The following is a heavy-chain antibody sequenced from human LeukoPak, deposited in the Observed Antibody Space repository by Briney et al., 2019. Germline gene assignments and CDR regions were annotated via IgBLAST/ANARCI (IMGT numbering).Heavy chain of an antibody. V-gene: IGHV1-2*06. CDR3: ARAVRSWFGELFMDYFVF. J-gene: IGHJ4*02. CDR2: INPNSGGT. Sequence: ASVKVSCKASGYTFTGYYMHWVRQAPGQGLEWMGRINPNSGGTNYAQKFQGRVTMTRDTSISTAYMELSRLRSADTAVYYCARAVRSWFGELFMDYFVFWGQGNLGTVSS. CDR1: GYTFTGYY. D-gene: IGHD3-10*01.